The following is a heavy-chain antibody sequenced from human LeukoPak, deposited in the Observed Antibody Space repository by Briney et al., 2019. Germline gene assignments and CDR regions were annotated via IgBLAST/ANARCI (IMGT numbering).Heavy chain of an antibody. V-gene: IGHV1-46*01. D-gene: IGHD2-15*01. CDR3: AREAVVRYGMDV. CDR1: GYTFTSYY. CDR2: INPSGGST. Sequence: ASVKVSCKASGYTFTSYYMHWVRQAPGQGLEWMGIINPSGGSTSYAQKFQGRVTMTRDTSTSTVYMELSSLRSEGTAVYYCAREAVVRYGMDVWGQGTTVTVSS. J-gene: IGHJ6*02.